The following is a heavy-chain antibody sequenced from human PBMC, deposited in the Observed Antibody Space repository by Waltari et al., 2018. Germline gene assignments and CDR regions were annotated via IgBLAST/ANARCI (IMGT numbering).Heavy chain of an antibody. Sequence: EVQLVESGGGLVQPGGSLRLSCAASGFTFSSYEMNWVRQAPGKGLEWVSYISSSGSTIYYADSVKGRFTIARDNAKNSLYLQMNSLRAEDTAVYYCARDAPVRFLEWSIIRGGFDPWGQGTLVTVSS. CDR3: ARDAPVRFLEWSIIRGGFDP. D-gene: IGHD3-3*01. CDR1: GFTFSSYE. V-gene: IGHV3-48*03. J-gene: IGHJ5*02. CDR2: ISSSGSTI.